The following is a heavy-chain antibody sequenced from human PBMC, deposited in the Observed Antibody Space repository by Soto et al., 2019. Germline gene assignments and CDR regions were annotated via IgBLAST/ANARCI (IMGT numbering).Heavy chain of an antibody. Sequence: QVQLVQSGTEVKKPGSSVKVSCKASGGSFSSYAISWVRQAPGQGLEWMGGIIPIFGTANYAQKFQGRVTITADESTTTAYLDLSSLRSEDTAVYYCARGITGTDYYYGMDVWGQGTTVTVSS. CDR3: ARGITGTDYYYGMDV. J-gene: IGHJ6*02. D-gene: IGHD1-20*01. CDR1: GGSFSSYA. CDR2: IIPIFGTA. V-gene: IGHV1-69*01.